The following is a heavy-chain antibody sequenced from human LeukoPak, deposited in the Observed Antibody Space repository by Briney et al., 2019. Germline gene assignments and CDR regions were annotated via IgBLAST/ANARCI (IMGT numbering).Heavy chain of an antibody. Sequence: GRSLRLSCAASGFTFSTYWMHWVRQTPGKGLVWVSHIDSDGSRTNYGDSVKGRFTISRDNAKNTLYLQMNSLRAEDTAIYYCARDFGGGDDYWGQGTLVTVSS. D-gene: IGHD2-21*02. CDR2: IDSDGSRT. CDR1: GFTFSTYW. J-gene: IGHJ4*02. V-gene: IGHV3-74*01. CDR3: ARDFGGGDDY.